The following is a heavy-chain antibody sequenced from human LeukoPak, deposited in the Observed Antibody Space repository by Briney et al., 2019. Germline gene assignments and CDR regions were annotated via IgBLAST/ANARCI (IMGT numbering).Heavy chain of an antibody. CDR3: ARGIWSTTLTAYYLDY. CDR2: FDPEDGET. J-gene: IGHJ4*02. D-gene: IGHD2-21*02. CDR1: GYTLTELS. Sequence: ASVKVSCKVSGYTLTELSMHWARQAPGKGLEWMGGFDPEDGETIYAQKFQGRVTISRDTSASIAYMELSSLRSDDMAVYYCARGIWSTTLTAYYLDYWGQGTLVTVSS. V-gene: IGHV1-24*01.